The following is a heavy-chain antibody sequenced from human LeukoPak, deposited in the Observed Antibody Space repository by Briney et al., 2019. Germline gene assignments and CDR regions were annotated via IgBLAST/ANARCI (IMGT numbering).Heavy chain of an antibody. CDR3: ARDYDGDYVFNY. CDR1: GFTFSDYY. J-gene: IGHJ4*02. D-gene: IGHD4-17*01. Sequence: GGSLRLSCAASGFTFSDYYMSWIRQAPGKGLEWVSYISYSDSTIYYADSVKGRFTISRDNAKKSVYLQMNSLRAEDTAVYYCARDYDGDYVFNYWGQGTLVTVSS. CDR2: ISYSDSTI. V-gene: IGHV3-11*01.